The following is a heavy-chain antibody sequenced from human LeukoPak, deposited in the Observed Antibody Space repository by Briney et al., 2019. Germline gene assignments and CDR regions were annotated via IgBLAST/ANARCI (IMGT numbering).Heavy chain of an antibody. CDR3: ARDSSRGYYDFWSGYSYDAFDT. J-gene: IGHJ3*02. Sequence: KPGGSLRLSCAASGFTFSSYSMNWVRQAPGKGLEWVSSISSSSSYIYYADSVKGRFTISRDNAKNSLYLQMNSLRAEDTAVYYCARDSSRGYYDFWSGYSYDAFDTWGQGTMVTVSS. CDR2: ISSSSSYI. D-gene: IGHD3-3*01. CDR1: GFTFSSYS. V-gene: IGHV3-21*01.